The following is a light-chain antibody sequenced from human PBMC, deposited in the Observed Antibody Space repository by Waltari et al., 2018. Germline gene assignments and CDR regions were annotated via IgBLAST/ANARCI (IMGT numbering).Light chain of an antibody. J-gene: IGLJ1*01. CDR3: ASWDGSLAAYV. CDR1: ASTIGSNA. V-gene: IGLV1-44*01. Sequence: QSVLTQPPSASGTPGQRVTISCSGGASTIGSNAVNWYQHLPGAAPKLVILNNSQRPSGISDRFSGSTSGASASLAISGLQSDDEADYYCASWDGSLAAYVFGGGTKVTV. CDR2: NNS.